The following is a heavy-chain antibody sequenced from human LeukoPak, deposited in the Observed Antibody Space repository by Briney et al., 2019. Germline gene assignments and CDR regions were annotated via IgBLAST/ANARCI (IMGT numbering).Heavy chain of an antibody. CDR2: ISGSGGST. J-gene: IGHJ3*02. V-gene: IGHV3-23*01. Sequence: PGGSLRLSCAASGFSFSSHGMNWVRQAPGKGLDWVSAISGSGGSTYYADSVKGRFTISRDNSKKKLYLQMNSLRAEDTAVYYCAKDHPYSAVQRGRGAFDIWGQGTMVTVSS. CDR3: AKDHPYSAVQRGRGAFDI. D-gene: IGHD1-26*01. CDR1: GFSFSSHG.